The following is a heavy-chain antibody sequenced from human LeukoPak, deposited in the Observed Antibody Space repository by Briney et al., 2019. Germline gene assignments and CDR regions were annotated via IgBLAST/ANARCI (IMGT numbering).Heavy chain of an antibody. Sequence: KPSETLSLTCTVSGYSISSGYYWGWIRQPPGKGLEWIGSIYHSGSTYYNPSLKSRVTISVDTSKNQFSLKLSSVTAADTAVYYCASFTVTSDWRYDYWGQGTLVTVSS. D-gene: IGHD4-17*01. CDR1: GYSISSGYY. J-gene: IGHJ4*02. V-gene: IGHV4-38-2*02. CDR3: ASFTVTSDWRYDY. CDR2: IYHSGST.